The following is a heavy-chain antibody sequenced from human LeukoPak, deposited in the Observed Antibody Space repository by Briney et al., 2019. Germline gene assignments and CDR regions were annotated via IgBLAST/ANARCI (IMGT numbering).Heavy chain of an antibody. D-gene: IGHD7-27*01. CDR1: GYTFTNYG. J-gene: IGHJ4*02. V-gene: IGHV1-18*01. CDR3: ARAEPKWGGYYFDD. CDR2: ISAYNGNT. Sequence: ASVKVSCKASGYTFTNYGISWVRQAPGQGLEWMGWISAYNGNTNYAQNLQGRVTMTTDTSTSTAYMELRSLRSDDTAVCYCARAEPKWGGYYFDDWGQGTLVTVSS.